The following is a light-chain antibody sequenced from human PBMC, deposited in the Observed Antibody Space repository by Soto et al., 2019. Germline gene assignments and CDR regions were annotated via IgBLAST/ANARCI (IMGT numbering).Light chain of an antibody. CDR1: SSDVGGYNY. CDR2: EVS. J-gene: IGLJ3*02. Sequence: QSVLTQPASVSGSPGQSITISCTGTSSDVGGYNYVSWYQQHPGKAPKLMIYEVSNRPSGFSNRFSGSKSGNTASLPISGLQAEDEADDYCSSYTTSSTHWVFGGGTQLTVL. V-gene: IGLV2-14*01. CDR3: SSYTTSSTHWV.